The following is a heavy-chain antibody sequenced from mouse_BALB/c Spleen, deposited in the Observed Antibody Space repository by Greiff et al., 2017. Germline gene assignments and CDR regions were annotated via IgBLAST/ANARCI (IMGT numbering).Heavy chain of an antibody. CDR2: IDPANGNT. V-gene: IGHV14-3*02. J-gene: IGHJ1*01. D-gene: IGHD2-3*01. Sequence: EVKLQESGAELVKPGASVKLSCTASGFNIKDTYMHWVKQRPEQGLEWIGRIDPANGNTKYDPKFQGKATITADTSSNTAYLQLSSLTSEDTAVYYCARADGYWYFDVWGAGTTVTVSS. CDR1: GFNIKDTY. CDR3: ARADGYWYFDV.